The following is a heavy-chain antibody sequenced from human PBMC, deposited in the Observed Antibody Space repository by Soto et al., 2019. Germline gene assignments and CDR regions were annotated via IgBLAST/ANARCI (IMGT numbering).Heavy chain of an antibody. CDR2: IYWDDDK. CDR3: AHRLGGSPGYLDY. J-gene: IGHJ4*02. CDR1: GFSLSKSGVG. Sequence: AAKLGNDTQSLGMTCSFWGFSLSKSGVGVGWIRQPPGKALEWLALIYWDDDKRYSPSLKSRLTITKDTSKNQVVLTMTNMDPVDTSTYYSAHRLGGSPGYLDYWGQGTLVTVSS. V-gene: IGHV2-5*02. D-gene: IGHD1-26*01.